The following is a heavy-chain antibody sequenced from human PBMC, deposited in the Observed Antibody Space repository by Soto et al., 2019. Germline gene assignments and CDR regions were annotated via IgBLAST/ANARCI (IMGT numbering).Heavy chain of an antibody. V-gene: IGHV3-43*02. CDR2: ISGDGGST. Sequence: GGSLRLSCAASGFTFDDYAMHWVRQAPGKGLEWVSLISGDGGSTYYADSVKGRFTISRDNSKNSLYLQMNSLRTEDTALYYCAKDSSGYYYYYYGMDVWGQGTTVTVSS. CDR1: GFTFDDYA. CDR3: AKDSSGYYYYYYGMDV. J-gene: IGHJ6*02. D-gene: IGHD3-22*01.